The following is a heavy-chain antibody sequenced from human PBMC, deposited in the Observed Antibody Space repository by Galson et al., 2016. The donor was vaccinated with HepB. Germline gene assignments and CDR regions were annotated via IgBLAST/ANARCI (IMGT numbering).Heavy chain of an antibody. J-gene: IGHJ4*02. D-gene: IGHD6-6*01. CDR3: AKEGTVAARPH. CDR1: GYIFNNFW. V-gene: IGHV5-10-1*01. CDR2: IDPTDSHI. Sequence: QSGAEVKKPGESLTISCKGSGYIFNNFWITWVRQMPGKGLEWMGRIDPTDSHIDYSPSFQGHVTFSIDKSVSTAYLQWSSLKASDIARYYCAKEGTVAARPHWGQGTLVTVSS.